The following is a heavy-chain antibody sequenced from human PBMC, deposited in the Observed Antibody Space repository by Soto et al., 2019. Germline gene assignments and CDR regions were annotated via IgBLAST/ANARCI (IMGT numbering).Heavy chain of an antibody. V-gene: IGHV1-2*02. J-gene: IGHJ4*02. D-gene: IGHD5-12*01. Sequence: ASVKVSCKATGYTFSGYYMHWVRQAPGQGLEWMGWINPKSGGTYYLQKFQGRVTMTRDTSISSAYMELSRLSFDDTATYYCARGNSGDDDEFDYWGQGTPVTLSS. CDR2: INPKSGGT. CDR1: GYTFSGYY. CDR3: ARGNSGDDDEFDY.